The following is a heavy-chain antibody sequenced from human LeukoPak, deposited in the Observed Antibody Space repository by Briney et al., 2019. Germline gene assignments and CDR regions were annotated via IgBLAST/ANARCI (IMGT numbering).Heavy chain of an antibody. V-gene: IGHV4-4*09. Sequence: SETLSLTCTASGYSITSVYWSWIRQPPGKGLEVIGYTYTSGDTNYNPSLRSRVTMSLDASKNEVSLKMSSVTAAHTAVYYCARTARVFDYWGQGTLVTVSS. CDR3: ARTARVFDY. CDR2: TYTSGDT. J-gene: IGHJ4*02. CDR1: GYSITSVY.